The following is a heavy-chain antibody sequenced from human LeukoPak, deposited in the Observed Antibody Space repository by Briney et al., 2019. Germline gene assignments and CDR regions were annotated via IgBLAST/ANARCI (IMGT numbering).Heavy chain of an antibody. CDR3: ARPTHRLTGTTPIDY. D-gene: IGHD4-17*01. CDR2: INPYTGAT. J-gene: IGHJ4*02. V-gene: IGHV1-2*02. CDR1: LDTLTVIN. Sequence: ASVKVSSKPSLDTLTVINIHSVRQAPGQGLEWMGWINPYTGATKYSQNFSDRVTMTRDTSISTAYMELSSLKSDNTDVYYCARPTHRLTGTTPIDYWGQGSMVTVSS.